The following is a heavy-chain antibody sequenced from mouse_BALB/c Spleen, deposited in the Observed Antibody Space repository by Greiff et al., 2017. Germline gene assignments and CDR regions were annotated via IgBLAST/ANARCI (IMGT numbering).Heavy chain of an antibody. D-gene: IGHD1-1*01. V-gene: IGHV5-6-5*01. J-gene: IGHJ4*01. CDR2: ISSGGST. CDR3: ARGRYGRSLYYAMDY. Sequence: EGKLVESGGGLVKPGGSLKLSCAASGFAFTSYAMSWVRQTPEKRLEWVASISSGGSTYYPDSVKGRFTISRDNARNILYLQMSSLKSEDTAMYYGARGRYGRSLYYAMDYWGQGTSVTVSS. CDR1: GFAFTSYA.